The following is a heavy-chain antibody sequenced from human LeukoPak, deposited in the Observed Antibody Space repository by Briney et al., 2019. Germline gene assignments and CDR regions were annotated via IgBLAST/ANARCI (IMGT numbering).Heavy chain of an antibody. CDR3: ARDRDSSGWFDY. J-gene: IGHJ4*02. V-gene: IGHV4-59*01. Sequence: KPSETLSLTCTVSGGSISGFYWGWIRQPPGKGLEWIGFIYYSGSANYNPSLKSRVTMPVDTSKNQFSLKVSSVTAADTAFYYCARDRDSSGWFDYWGQGTLVTVSS. D-gene: IGHD6-19*01. CDR2: IYYSGSA. CDR1: GGSISGFY.